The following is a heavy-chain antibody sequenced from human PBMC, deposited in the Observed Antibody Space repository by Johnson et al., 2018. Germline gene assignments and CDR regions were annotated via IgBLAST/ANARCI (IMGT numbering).Heavy chain of an antibody. J-gene: IGHJ6*03. CDR1: AFTFTTYG. CDR3: ATGGHLSHMDF. CDR2: ISYDGTKK. Sequence: QVQLLESGGGVVQPGRSXRLPCAASAFTFTTYGTHWVRQAPGQGLEGVEIISYDGTKKYSADSVKGRFTLSRDNSKNTLALQMDTPRVEDTAVYYGATGGHLSHMDFWGKGTTVTVSS. V-gene: IGHV3-30*03.